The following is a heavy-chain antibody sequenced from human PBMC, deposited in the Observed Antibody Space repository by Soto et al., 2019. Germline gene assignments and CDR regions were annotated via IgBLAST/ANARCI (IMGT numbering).Heavy chain of an antibody. V-gene: IGHV4-39*01. J-gene: IGHJ4*02. CDR3: ARSYFDISGPDY. Sequence: PSETRSLTCTVSGGSISSGSYYWGWIRQPPGKGLEWIGSIYYSGSTYYNPSLKSRVTISVDTSKNQFSLKLSSVTAADTAVYYCARSYFDISGPDYWGQGTLVTVYS. D-gene: IGHD3-22*01. CDR1: GGSISSGSYY. CDR2: IYYSGST.